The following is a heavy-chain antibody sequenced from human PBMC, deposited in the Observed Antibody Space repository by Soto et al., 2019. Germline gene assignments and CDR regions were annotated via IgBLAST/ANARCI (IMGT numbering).Heavy chain of an antibody. CDR1: GGSISSYY. V-gene: IGHV4-59*01. CDR3: ARRGDSGSYYYYYYMDV. CDR2: IYYSGST. Sequence: SETLSLTCTVSGGSISSYYWSWIRQPPGKGLEWIGYIYYSGSTNYNPTLKSRVTISVDTSKNRFSLKLSSVTAADTAVYYCARRGDSGSYYYYYYMDVWGKGTTVTVSS. D-gene: IGHD1-26*01. J-gene: IGHJ6*03.